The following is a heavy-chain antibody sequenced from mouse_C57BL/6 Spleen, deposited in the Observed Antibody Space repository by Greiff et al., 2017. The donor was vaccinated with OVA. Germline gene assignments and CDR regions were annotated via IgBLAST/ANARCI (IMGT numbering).Heavy chain of an antibody. V-gene: IGHV1-69*01. J-gene: IGHJ1*03. D-gene: IGHD1-1*01. CDR3: ARRDYYGSSYWYFDV. CDR2: IDPSDSYP. Sequence: QVPLQPPGAELVIPVASVNLSCKASGYTFTSYWMHWVKQRPGQGLEWIGEIDPSDSYPNYNPKFKGKSTLTVDKSSRTAYMQLSSLTSEDSAVYYCARRDYYGSSYWYFDVWGTGTTVTVSS. CDR1: GYTFTSYW.